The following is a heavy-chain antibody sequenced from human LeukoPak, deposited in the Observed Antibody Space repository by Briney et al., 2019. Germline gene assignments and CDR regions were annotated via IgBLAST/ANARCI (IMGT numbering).Heavy chain of an antibody. J-gene: IGHJ6*02. Sequence: GGSLRLSCAASGFTFSSYRMHWVRQRPGKGLVWVSRIDTDGSSAIYADSVKGRFTISRDNSKNTLYLQMSSLRDEDTAVYYCAKNYESGRGVPYGMDVWGQGTTVTVSS. CDR2: IDTDGSSA. CDR1: GFTFSSYR. CDR3: AKNYESGRGVPYGMDV. D-gene: IGHD3-10*01. V-gene: IGHV3-74*01.